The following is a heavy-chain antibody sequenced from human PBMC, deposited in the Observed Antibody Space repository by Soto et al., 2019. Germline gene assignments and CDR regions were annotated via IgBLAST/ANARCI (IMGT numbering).Heavy chain of an antibody. CDR2: ILVGGST. V-gene: IGHV3-23*01. D-gene: IGHD2-8*02. J-gene: IGHJ3*02. CDR1: GFICTSYD. Sequence: LRLSCAASGFICTSYDMSWVRQVPGKGLEWVSTILVGGSTYYADSVKGRFTISRDRSKNTVFLQTNSLTVGDTAVYYCAKATATGGGAFDICGQGTMVTVSS. CDR3: AKATATGGGAFDI.